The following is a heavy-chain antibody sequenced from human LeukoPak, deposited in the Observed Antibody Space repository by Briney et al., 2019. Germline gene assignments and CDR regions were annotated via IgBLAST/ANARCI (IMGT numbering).Heavy chain of an antibody. D-gene: IGHD2-15*01. CDR1: GFTFSLYA. Sequence: GGSLRLSCAASGFTFSLYAMGWVRQAPGNGLEWVSGISNSGGATYYADSVKGRFSISRDNSKNTVYVQMNNLRVEDTAIYYCAKDLKHLGYSSFDHWGQGVLVTVSS. CDR2: ISNSGGAT. CDR3: AKDLKHLGYSSFDH. V-gene: IGHV3-23*01. J-gene: IGHJ4*02.